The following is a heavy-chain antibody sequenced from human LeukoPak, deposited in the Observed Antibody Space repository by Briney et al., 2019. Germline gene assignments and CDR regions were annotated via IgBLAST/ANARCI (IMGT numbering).Heavy chain of an antibody. Sequence: PSETLSLTCAVYGGSFSGYYWSWIRQPPGKGLEWIGEINHSGSTNYNPSLTSRVTISVDTSKNQFSLKLSSVTAADTAVYYCARGGHYGSGSYYYYYYYYGMDVWGQGTTVTVSS. J-gene: IGHJ6*02. CDR2: INHSGST. D-gene: IGHD3-10*01. CDR1: GGSFSGYY. V-gene: IGHV4-34*01. CDR3: ARGGHYGSGSYYYYYYYYGMDV.